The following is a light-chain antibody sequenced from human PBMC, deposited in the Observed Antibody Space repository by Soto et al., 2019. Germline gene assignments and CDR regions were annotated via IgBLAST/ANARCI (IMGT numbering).Light chain of an antibody. V-gene: IGKV3-15*01. CDR2: GAS. CDR3: QQYNNWPPDRT. CDR1: QSVSSN. Sequence: EIVMTQSPATLSVSPGERATLSCRASQSVSSNLAWYQQKPGQAPRRLIYGASTRATGSPVRFSGSGCGTEFTLTISSLQSEDFAIYFCQQYNNWPPDRTFGQGTKVEIK. J-gene: IGKJ1*01.